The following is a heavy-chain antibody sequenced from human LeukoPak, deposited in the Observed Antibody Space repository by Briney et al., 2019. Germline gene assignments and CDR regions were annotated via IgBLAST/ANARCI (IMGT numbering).Heavy chain of an antibody. CDR2: IYYSGST. V-gene: IGHV4-61*01. D-gene: IGHD4-11*01. J-gene: IGHJ2*01. CDR3: ARAHPYSDYSNYSPYWYFDL. Sequence: PSETLSLTCTVSGGSILSSSYYWSWTRQPPGKGLEWIGYIYYSGSTNYNPSLKSRVTISVDTSKNQFSLKLSSVTAADTAVYYCARAHPYSDYSNYSPYWYFDLWGRGTLVTVSS. CDR1: GGSILSSSYY.